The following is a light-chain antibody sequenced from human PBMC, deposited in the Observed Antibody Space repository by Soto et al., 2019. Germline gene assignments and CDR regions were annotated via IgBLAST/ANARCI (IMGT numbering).Light chain of an antibody. CDR3: QQYNNWPQT. J-gene: IGKJ1*01. V-gene: IGKV3-15*01. Sequence: EIMVAQSPATLSVSPGERATLSCRASQSIRTNLAWYQQKPGQAPRLLIFGASPRATGVPARFSGSGSGTQFSLTISSLQSEDFAVYYCQQYNNWPQTFGQGTKADIK. CDR2: GAS. CDR1: QSIRTN.